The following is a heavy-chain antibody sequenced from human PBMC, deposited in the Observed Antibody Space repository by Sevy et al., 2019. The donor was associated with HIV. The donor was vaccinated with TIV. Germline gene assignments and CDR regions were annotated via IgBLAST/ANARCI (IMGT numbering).Heavy chain of an antibody. D-gene: IGHD3-22*01. Sequence: GGSLRVSCAASGFTFDDYTMHWVRQAPGKGLEWVSLISWDGGSTYYADSVKGRFIISRDNSKNSLYLQMNSLRTEDTALYYCAKAGYDSSGYDYRGQGTLVTVSS. CDR1: GFTFDDYT. CDR3: AKAGYDSSGYDY. V-gene: IGHV3-43*01. CDR2: ISWDGGST. J-gene: IGHJ4*02.